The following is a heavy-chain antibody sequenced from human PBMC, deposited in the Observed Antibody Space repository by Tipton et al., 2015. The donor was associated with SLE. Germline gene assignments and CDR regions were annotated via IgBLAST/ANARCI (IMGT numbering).Heavy chain of an antibody. Sequence: SLRLSCAASGFSFSDYAMNWVRQAPGKGLEWVSSISSSSSYIYYADSVKGRFTISRDNAKNSLYLQMNSLRAEDTAVYYCARPRRIQLWFDAFDIWGQGTMVTVSS. V-gene: IGHV3-21*01. J-gene: IGHJ3*02. CDR3: ARPRRIQLWFDAFDI. D-gene: IGHD5-18*01. CDR2: ISSSSSYI. CDR1: GFSFSDYA.